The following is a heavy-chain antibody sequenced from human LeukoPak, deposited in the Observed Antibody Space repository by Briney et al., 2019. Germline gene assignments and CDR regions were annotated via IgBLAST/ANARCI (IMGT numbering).Heavy chain of an antibody. V-gene: IGHV4-30-2*01. CDR2: IYHSGST. CDR1: GGSISSGGYS. Sequence: SETLSLTCAVSGGSISSGGYSWSWIRQPPGKGLEWIGYIYHSGSTYYNPSLKSRVTISVDRSKNQFSLKLSSVTAADTAVYYCARGPRMVRGVIRPYYFDYWGQGTLVTVSS. CDR3: ARGPRMVRGVIRPYYFDY. J-gene: IGHJ4*02. D-gene: IGHD3-10*01.